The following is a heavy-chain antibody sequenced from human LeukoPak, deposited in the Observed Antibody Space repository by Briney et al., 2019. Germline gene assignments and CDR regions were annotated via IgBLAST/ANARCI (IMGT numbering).Heavy chain of an antibody. J-gene: IGHJ4*02. CDR1: GGSISSGSYY. CDR2: IYTSGST. V-gene: IGHV4-61*02. D-gene: IGHD3-3*01. CDR3: ARGSTRFLEWFPY. Sequence: SQTLSLTCTVSGGSISSGSYYWSWIRQPAGKGLEWIGRIYTSGSTNYNPSLKSRVTISVDTSKNQFSLKLSSVTAADTAEYYCARGSTRFLEWFPYWGQGTLVTVSS.